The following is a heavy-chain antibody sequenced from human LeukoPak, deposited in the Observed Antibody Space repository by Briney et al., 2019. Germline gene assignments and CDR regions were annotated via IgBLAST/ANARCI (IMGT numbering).Heavy chain of an antibody. CDR3: ARVRRWLQAGPYYFDY. CDR1: GGSISSGSYY. Sequence: SETLSLTCTVSGGSISSGSYYWSWIRQPAGKGLEWIGRIYTSGRINYNPSLNSRVTISLDTSRNQFSLNLSSVTAADTAVYYCARVRRWLQAGPYYFDYWGQGTLVTVSS. D-gene: IGHD5-24*01. CDR2: IYTSGRI. V-gene: IGHV4-61*02. J-gene: IGHJ4*02.